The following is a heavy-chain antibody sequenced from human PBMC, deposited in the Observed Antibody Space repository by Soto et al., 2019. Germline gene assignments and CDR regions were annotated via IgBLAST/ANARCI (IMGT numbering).Heavy chain of an antibody. CDR3: ARVGGSSIAARSKPPYYSSYYMDV. J-gene: IGHJ6*03. CDR2: INHSGST. CDR1: GGSFSGYY. D-gene: IGHD6-6*01. V-gene: IGHV4-34*01. Sequence: SETLSLTCAVYGGSFSGYYWSWIRQPPGKGLEWIGEINHSGSTNYNPSLKSRVTISVDTSKNQFSLKLSSVTAADTAVYYCARVGGSSIAARSKPPYYSSYYMDVWGKGTTVTVSS.